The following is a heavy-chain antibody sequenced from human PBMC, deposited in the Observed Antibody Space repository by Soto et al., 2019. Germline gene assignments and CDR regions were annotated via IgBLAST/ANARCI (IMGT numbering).Heavy chain of an antibody. CDR2: INPKSGGT. D-gene: IGHD2-8*01. Sequence: SVKVSCKASGYSFTDYHIHWVRQAPVQGLEWLGRINPKSGGTSTAQKFQGWVTMTTDTSISTASMELTRLTSDDTAIYYCARGDSTDCSNGVCSFFYNHDMDVWGQGTTVTVSS. J-gene: IGHJ6*02. CDR3: ARGDSTDCSNGVCSFFYNHDMDV. V-gene: IGHV1-2*04. CDR1: GYSFTDYH.